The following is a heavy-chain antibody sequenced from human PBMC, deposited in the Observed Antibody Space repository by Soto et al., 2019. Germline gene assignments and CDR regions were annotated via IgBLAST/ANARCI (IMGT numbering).Heavy chain of an antibody. D-gene: IGHD1-26*01. V-gene: IGHV3-30-3*01. CDR1: GFTFSSYA. J-gene: IGHJ6*02. CDR3: AREVIVGATRPHGMDV. Sequence: QVQLVESGGGVVQPGRSLRLSCAASGFTFSSYAMHWVRLAPGKGLERGAVISYDGSNKYYADSVKGRFTISRDNSKNRLYLQMYSLRAEDTAVYYCAREVIVGATRPHGMDVWGQGTTVTVSS. CDR2: ISYDGSNK.